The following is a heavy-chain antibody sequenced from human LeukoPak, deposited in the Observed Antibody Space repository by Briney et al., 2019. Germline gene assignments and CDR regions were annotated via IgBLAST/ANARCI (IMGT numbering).Heavy chain of an antibody. CDR3: ARDIQYFEILTGYPALDY. Sequence: GGPLRLSCAASGFTFSTYGVHWVRQPPGKGLEWVAVIWYDGSKKYYADSVKGRFTISRDNSKNTLYLQINSLRDEDTAVYYCARDIQYFEILTGYPALDYWGQGTLVTVSS. CDR2: IWYDGSKK. D-gene: IGHD3-9*01. CDR1: GFTFSTYG. J-gene: IGHJ4*02. V-gene: IGHV3-33*01.